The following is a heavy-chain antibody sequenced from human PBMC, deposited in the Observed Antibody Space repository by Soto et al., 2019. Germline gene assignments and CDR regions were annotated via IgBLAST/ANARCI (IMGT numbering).Heavy chain of an antibody. D-gene: IGHD5-12*01. CDR2: IYYRGNA. CDR3: ARLEGLATISYYFDF. V-gene: IGHV4-39*01. CDR1: DDSINSDKYY. Sequence: QLQLQESGPGLVKPSETLSLTCSVSDDSINSDKYYWGWISQPPGKGLEWIGSIYYRGNAYYNPSLQTRVTISLDKSKIQFSLKLNSVTAADSAVYFCARLEGLATISYYFDFWGPGALVTVSS. J-gene: IGHJ4*02.